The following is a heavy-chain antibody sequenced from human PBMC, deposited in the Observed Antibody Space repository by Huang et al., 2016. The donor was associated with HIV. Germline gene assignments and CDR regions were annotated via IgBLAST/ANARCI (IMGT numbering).Heavy chain of an antibody. V-gene: IGHV4-34*01. Sequence: QVRLEQWGPNLLKPSDTLSLKCAVYGGSFSDSFWTWIRQSPGKGLEWMGEVNHLGIAHHTPSLRSRFSMSVDSSKNQFYLNLTSVTAADTAVYFCARPKMTATPSDSSWSYFDFWGRGTPVTVSS. CDR2: VNHLGIA. CDR3: ARPKMTATPSDSSWSYFDF. CDR1: GGSFSDSF. D-gene: IGHD3-10*01. J-gene: IGHJ4*02.